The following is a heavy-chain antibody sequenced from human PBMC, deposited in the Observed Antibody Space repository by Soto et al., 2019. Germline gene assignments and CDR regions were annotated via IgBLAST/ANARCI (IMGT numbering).Heavy chain of an antibody. J-gene: IGHJ6*02. V-gene: IGHV3-33*01. D-gene: IGHD2-15*01. CDR2: IWYDGSNK. CDR1: GFTFSSYG. Sequence: GGSLRLSCAASGFTFSSYGMHWVLQAPGKGLEWVAVIWYDGSNKYYADSVKGRFTISRDNSKNTLYLQMNSLRAEDTAVYYCARMDSANYYYYGMDVWGQGTTVTVSS. CDR3: ARMDSANYYYYGMDV.